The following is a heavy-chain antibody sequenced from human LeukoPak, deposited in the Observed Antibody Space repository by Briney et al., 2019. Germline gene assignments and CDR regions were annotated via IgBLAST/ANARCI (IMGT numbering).Heavy chain of an antibody. D-gene: IGHD3-16*02. Sequence: GGSLRLSCAASGFTFSSYAMSWVRQAPGKGLEWVSAISGSGGSTYYADSVKGRFTISRDNSKNTLYLQMNSLRAEDTAVYYYASLLRLGELSLCDYWGQGTLVTVSS. CDR1: GFTFSSYA. V-gene: IGHV3-23*01. J-gene: IGHJ4*02. CDR2: ISGSGGST. CDR3: ASLLRLGELSLCDY.